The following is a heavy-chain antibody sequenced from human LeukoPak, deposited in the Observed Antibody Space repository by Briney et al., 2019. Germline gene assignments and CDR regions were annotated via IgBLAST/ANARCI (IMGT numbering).Heavy chain of an antibody. CDR2: IYPGGSDT. J-gene: IGHJ4*02. V-gene: IGHV5-51*01. Sequence: GESLKISCKGSGYSFSSYWIGWVRQMPGKGLEWMGIIYPGGSDTRYSPSFQGQVTISADKSISTAYLQWSSLKASDTAIYYCARSTSGSYYYFDYWGQGTLVTVSS. D-gene: IGHD1-26*01. CDR3: ARSTSGSYYYFDY. CDR1: GYSFSSYW.